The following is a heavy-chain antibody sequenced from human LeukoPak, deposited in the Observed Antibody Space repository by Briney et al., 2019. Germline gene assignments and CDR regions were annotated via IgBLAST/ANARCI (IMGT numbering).Heavy chain of an antibody. D-gene: IGHD2-15*01. J-gene: IGHJ4*02. Sequence: SETLSLTCTVSGGSISSYYWSWIRQPPGKGLEWIGYIYYSGSTNYNPSLKSRVTISVDTSKDQFSLKLASVTAADTAVYYCARGEGGPDRWGQGTLVTVSS. CDR2: IYYSGST. CDR3: ARGEGGPDR. V-gene: IGHV4-59*01. CDR1: GGSISSYY.